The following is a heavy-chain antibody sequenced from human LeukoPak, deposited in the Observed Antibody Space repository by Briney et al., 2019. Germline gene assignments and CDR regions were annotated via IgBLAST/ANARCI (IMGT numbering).Heavy chain of an antibody. CDR3: ARALDTWSALDY. CDR2: VYHTGTS. V-gene: IGHV4-59*01. J-gene: IGHJ4*02. Sequence: PSETLSLTCTVSGDSITGYYWTWVRQPPGKGLEWIGYVYHTGTSNYNPSVRSRITMSVDTSKNQYSMKLTSVTAADTAVYFRARALDTWSALDYWGLGTLVTVSS. D-gene: IGHD5-18*01. CDR1: GDSITGYY.